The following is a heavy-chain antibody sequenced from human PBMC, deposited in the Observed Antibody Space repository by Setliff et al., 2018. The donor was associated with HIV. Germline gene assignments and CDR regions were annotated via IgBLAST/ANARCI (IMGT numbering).Heavy chain of an antibody. D-gene: IGHD1-26*01. J-gene: IGHJ5*02. CDR2: IYYTGRT. CDR3: ARYRRGAEWFDP. CDR1: GGSISSYDYN. Sequence: PSETLSLTCTVSGGSISSYDYNWGWIRQPPGKGLEWIANIYYTGRTYYNPSLKSRVTISVDTSKNQFSLKVTSLTAADTAVYYCARYRRGAEWFDPWGQGTLVTVPS. V-gene: IGHV4-39*01.